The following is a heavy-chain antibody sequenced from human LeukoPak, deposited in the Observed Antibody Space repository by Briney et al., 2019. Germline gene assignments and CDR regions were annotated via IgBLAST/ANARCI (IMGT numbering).Heavy chain of an antibody. CDR1: GXTVSTNY. CDR2: IYSSGST. Sequence: PGGSLRLSFAASGXTVSTNYMSWVRQAPGKGLEWVAVIYSSGSTYYEDSVNGRCTISRDTSKSSMYLQMDHLRAEDTAVYYCASAREYCINSNCYEYFQDWGQGTLVTVSS. J-gene: IGHJ1*01. D-gene: IGHD2-2*01. V-gene: IGHV3-53*01. CDR3: ASAREYCINSNCYEYFQD.